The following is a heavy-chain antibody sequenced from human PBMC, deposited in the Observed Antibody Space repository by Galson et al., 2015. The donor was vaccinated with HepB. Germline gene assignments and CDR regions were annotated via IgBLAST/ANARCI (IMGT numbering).Heavy chain of an antibody. CDR3: ARDSETDFGANILYYFDF. J-gene: IGHJ4*02. Sequence: SLRLSCAVSGFTFDTYAMHWVRQAPGKGLEWVAYISFNGETTYYSDSVRGRFTVSRDPPRDTLYLELNSVGPQDTGVYYCARDSETDFGANILYYFDFWGGGSQVLVS. CDR1: GFTFDTYA. V-gene: IGHV3-30*14. D-gene: IGHD1-26*01. CDR2: ISFNGETT.